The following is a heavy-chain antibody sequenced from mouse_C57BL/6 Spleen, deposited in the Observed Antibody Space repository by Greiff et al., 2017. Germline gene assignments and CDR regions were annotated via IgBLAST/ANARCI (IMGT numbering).Heavy chain of an antibody. V-gene: IGHV6-6*01. CDR3: TRNYYDYDGWYFDV. D-gene: IGHD2-4*01. Sequence: EVKLMESGGGLVQPGGSMKLSCAASGFTFSDAWMDWVRQSPEKGLEWVAEIRNKANNHATYYAESVKGRFTISRDYSKSSVYLQMNSLRAEDTGIYYWTRNYYDYDGWYFDVWGTGTTVTVSS. J-gene: IGHJ1*03. CDR1: GFTFSDAW. CDR2: IRNKANNHAT.